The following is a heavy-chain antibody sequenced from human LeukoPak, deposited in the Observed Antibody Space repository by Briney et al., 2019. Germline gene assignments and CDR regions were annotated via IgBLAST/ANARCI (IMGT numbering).Heavy chain of an antibody. CDR2: TAGADDVI. J-gene: IGHJ6*02. CDR1: GLTFSDSR. CDR3: ENYIKRAHSIDV. D-gene: IGHD3-3*02. Sequence: VVPRRFSCAVSGLTFSDSRMIWVRQAPVKRLEWVAVTAGADDVIQYADSVKGRFTISTDNSKSTVYLEMNSLRAEDNALSFCENYIKRAHSIDVWGQGTMVTVSS. V-gene: IGHV3-23*01.